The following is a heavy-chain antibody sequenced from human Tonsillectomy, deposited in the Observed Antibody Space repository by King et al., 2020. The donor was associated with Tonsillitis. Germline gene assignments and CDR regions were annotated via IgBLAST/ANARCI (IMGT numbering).Heavy chain of an antibody. CDR2: ISDDGRNK. CDR3: AREWKLVHRYFDF. J-gene: IGHJ4*02. V-gene: IGHV3-30*04. Sequence: VQLVESGGGVVQPGRSLRLSCAASGFTFNYYALHWVRQAPGKGLEWVAVISDDGRNKNYPDSVKGRFTISRDNSKSTLYLQMDSLRTEDTAVYYCAREWKLVHRYFDFWGQGALVTVSS. CDR1: GFTFNYYA. D-gene: IGHD1-1*01.